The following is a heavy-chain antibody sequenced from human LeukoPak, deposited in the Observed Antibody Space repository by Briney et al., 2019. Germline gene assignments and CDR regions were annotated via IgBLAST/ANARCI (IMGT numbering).Heavy chain of an antibody. Sequence: GGSLRLSCAASGFTFRSYGMHWVRKAPGKGLEWVAVIWSDGSNKFYADSVKGRFTISRDNSKNTLYMQMNNLRAEDTAVYYCARGANYFDYWGQGTLVTVSS. J-gene: IGHJ4*02. CDR1: GFTFRSYG. CDR3: ARGANYFDY. V-gene: IGHV3-33*01. CDR2: IWSDGSNK.